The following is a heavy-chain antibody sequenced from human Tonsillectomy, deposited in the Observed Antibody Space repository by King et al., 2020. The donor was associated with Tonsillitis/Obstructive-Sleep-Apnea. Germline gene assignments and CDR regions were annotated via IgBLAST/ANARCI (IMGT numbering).Heavy chain of an antibody. D-gene: IGHD3-22*01. Sequence: QVQLVESGAEMKKPGASVKVSCKASGYTFTTYGISWVRQAPGQGLEWMGWISAYNGDANYAQKLQGRVTMTTDTSTSTAYMEVRSLRSDDTAVYYCARDSMSHYYDSSGYYTFAYWGQGTLVTVSS. V-gene: IGHV1-18*01. J-gene: IGHJ4*02. CDR2: ISAYNGDA. CDR3: ARDSMSHYYDSSGYYTFAY. CDR1: GYTFTTYG.